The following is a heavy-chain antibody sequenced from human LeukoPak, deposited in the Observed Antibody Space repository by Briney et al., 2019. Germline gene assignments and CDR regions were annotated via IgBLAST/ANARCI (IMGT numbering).Heavy chain of an antibody. V-gene: IGHV4-38-2*02. CDR3: AREIYCSSTSCQGYYYMDV. Sequence: SETLSLTCAVSGYSISSGYYWGWIRQPPGKGLEWIESIYHSGSTYYNPSLKSRVTISVDTSKNQFSLKLSSVTAADTAVYYCAREIYCSSTSCQGYYYMDVWGKGTTVTVSS. CDR1: GYSISSGYY. J-gene: IGHJ6*03. D-gene: IGHD2-2*01. CDR2: IYHSGST.